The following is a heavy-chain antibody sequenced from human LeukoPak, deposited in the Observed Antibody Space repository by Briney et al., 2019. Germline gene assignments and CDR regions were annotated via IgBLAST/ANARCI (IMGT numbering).Heavy chain of an antibody. D-gene: IGHD1-26*01. Sequence: SETLSLTCTVYGRSLSLYYWTWLRQPPGKGLEWIGEIIHSGYTNNNPSLKSRVTISIDTSKNRFSLNLDYVTAADTAVYYCARLIVRPTRPIDYWGQGTLVTVFS. J-gene: IGHJ4*02. CDR3: ARLIVRPTRPIDY. CDR2: IIHSGYT. CDR1: GRSLSLYY. V-gene: IGHV4-34*12.